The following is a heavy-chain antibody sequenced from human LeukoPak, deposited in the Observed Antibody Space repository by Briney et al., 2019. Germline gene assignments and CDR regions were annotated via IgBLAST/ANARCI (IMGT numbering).Heavy chain of an antibody. CDR1: GFTFSSYA. CDR2: ISCTSAYI. V-gene: IGHV3-21*01. CDR3: ARDERRYCSDSSCYPGDY. D-gene: IGHD2-2*01. J-gene: IGHJ4*02. Sequence: PGGSLRLSCAASGFTFSSYAMKWVRQAPGKGLEWVSAISCTSAYIYYSDSVKGRFTISRDNAKNSVYLQIDSLRAEDTAAYYCARDERRYCSDSSCYPGDYWGQGTLVTVSS.